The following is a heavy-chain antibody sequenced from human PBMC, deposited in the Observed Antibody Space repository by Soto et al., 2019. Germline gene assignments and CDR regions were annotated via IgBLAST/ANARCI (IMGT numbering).Heavy chain of an antibody. CDR2: IYCGDDK. J-gene: IGHJ4*02. D-gene: IGHD5-12*01. V-gene: IGHV2-5*02. CDR1: GFSLSTNGMG. CDR3: ARLTRGVYDLFRLWEKFDY. Sequence: QITVKESGLTLVKPTETLTLPCTFSGFSLSTNGMGVGWIRQPPGKALEWLALIYCGDDKRYSPSLRSRLTIIKDTSKNQVDLTMTNMKAVDTAAYYCARLTRGVYDLFRLWEKFDYLGQGTLFTASS.